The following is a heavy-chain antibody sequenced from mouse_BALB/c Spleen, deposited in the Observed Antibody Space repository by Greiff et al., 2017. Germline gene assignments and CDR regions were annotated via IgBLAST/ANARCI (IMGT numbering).Heavy chain of an antibody. Sequence: EVHLVESGPSLVKPSQTLSLTCSVTGDSITSGYWNWIRKFPGNKLEYMGYISYSGSTYYNPSLKSRISITRDTSKNQYYLQLNSVTTEDTATYYCARRGGNYDAMDYWGQGTSVTVSS. D-gene: IGHD2-1*01. V-gene: IGHV3-8*02. J-gene: IGHJ4*01. CDR3: ARRGGNYDAMDY. CDR2: ISYSGST. CDR1: GDSITSGY.